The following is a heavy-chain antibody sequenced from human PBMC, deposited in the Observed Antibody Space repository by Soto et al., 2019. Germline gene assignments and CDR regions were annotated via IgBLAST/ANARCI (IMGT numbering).Heavy chain of an antibody. J-gene: IGHJ4*02. V-gene: IGHV1-18*04. CDR2: ISAYNGNT. Sequence: QVQLVQSGAEVKKPGASVKVSCKASGYTFTSYGISWVRQAPGQGLEWMGWISAYNGNTNYAQKLQGRVTMTTDPSPSKAYMELRSLRSDDTAVYYCASSPRAIFGVGTFDYWGQGTLVTVSS. CDR3: ASSPRAIFGVGTFDY. CDR1: GYTFTSYG. D-gene: IGHD3-3*01.